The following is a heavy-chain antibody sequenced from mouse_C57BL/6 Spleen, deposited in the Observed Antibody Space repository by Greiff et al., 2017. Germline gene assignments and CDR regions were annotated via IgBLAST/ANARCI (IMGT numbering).Heavy chain of an antibody. CDR3: ARDDGYSHAMDY. D-gene: IGHD2-3*01. CDR1: GFTFSDYY. V-gene: IGHV5-16*01. J-gene: IGHJ4*01. CDR2: INYDGSST. Sequence: EVQRVESEGGLVQPGSSMKLSCTASGFTFSDYYMAWVRQVPEKGLEWVANINYDGSSTYYLDSLKSRFIISRDNAKNILYLQMSSLKSEDTATYYCARDDGYSHAMDYWGQGTSVTVSS.